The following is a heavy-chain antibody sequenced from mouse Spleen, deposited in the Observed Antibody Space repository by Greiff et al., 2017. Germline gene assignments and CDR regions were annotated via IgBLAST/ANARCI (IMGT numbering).Heavy chain of an antibody. CDR2: ISNGGGST. V-gene: IGHV5-12*02. D-gene: IGHD2-4*01. CDR1: GFTFSDYY. CDR3: ARHPPYDYDGEFAY. Sequence: EVKVVESGGGLVQPGGSLKLSCATSGFTFSDYYMYWVRQTPEKRLEWVAYISNGGGSTYYPDTVKGRFTISRDNAKNTLYLQMSRLKSEDTAMYYCARHPPYDYDGEFAYWGQGTLVTVSA. J-gene: IGHJ3*01.